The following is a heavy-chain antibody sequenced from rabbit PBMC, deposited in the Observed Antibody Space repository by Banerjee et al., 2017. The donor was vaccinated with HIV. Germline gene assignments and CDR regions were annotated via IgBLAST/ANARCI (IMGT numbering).Heavy chain of an antibody. CDR1: GFTLSPYW. D-gene: IGHD2-1*01. CDR3: ARDRAGAGDIGDGMFNL. CDR2: IAAGKDIT. J-gene: IGHJ4*01. V-gene: IGHV1S40*01. Sequence: SLEESGGGLVKPGASLPLTCTASGFTLSPYWMSWFRPAPGKGLEWIGSIAAGKDITYYASWAKGRFTISQTSSTTVTLQMTSLTAADTATYFCARDRAGAGDIGDGMFNLWGQGTLVTVS.